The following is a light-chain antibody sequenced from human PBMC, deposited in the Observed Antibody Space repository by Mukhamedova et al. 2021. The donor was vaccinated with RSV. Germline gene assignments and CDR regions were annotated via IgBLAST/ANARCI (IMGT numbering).Light chain of an antibody. CDR3: LQLGGFPLT. Sequence: WYQRRVHGKAPKRLIYAASSLQSAVPSRFSVSGSGTVFTLTISSLQPEDFATYYCLQLGGFPLTFGGGTKVEIK. V-gene: IGKV1-17*01. J-gene: IGKJ4*01. CDR2: AAS.